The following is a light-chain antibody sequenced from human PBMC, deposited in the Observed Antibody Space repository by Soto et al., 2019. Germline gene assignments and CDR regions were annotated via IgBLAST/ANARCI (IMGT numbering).Light chain of an antibody. CDR3: QQYSSYPLT. CDR1: QSISRW. J-gene: IGKJ4*01. CDR2: DAS. V-gene: IGKV1-5*01. Sequence: DIQMTQSPSTLSASVGYRVTITCRASQSISRWSAWYQQKTGKAPKVLIYDASSLESGVPSRFSGSGSGTEFTLTISSLQPDDFAAYYCQQYSSYPLTFGGGTTGDIK.